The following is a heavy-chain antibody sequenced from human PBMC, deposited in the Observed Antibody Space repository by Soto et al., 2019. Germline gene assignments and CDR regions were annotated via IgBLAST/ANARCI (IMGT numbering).Heavy chain of an antibody. Sequence: QVHLVESGGGLVKPGGSLRLSCTASGFTFSDFHMNWIRQAPGRGLEWISYISTRGSTIHYVDSVKGRFTISRDNAKNSLSLHLATLRAGHTAVYCWARDRGKVCVDYWGQGTLVTASA. J-gene: IGHJ4*01. CDR3: ARDRGKVCVDY. V-gene: IGHV3-11*01. D-gene: IGHD2-21*01. CDR1: GFTFSDFH. CDR2: ISTRGSTI.